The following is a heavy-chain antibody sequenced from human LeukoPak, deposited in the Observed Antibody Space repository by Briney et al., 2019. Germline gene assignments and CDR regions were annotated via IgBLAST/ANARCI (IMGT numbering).Heavy chain of an antibody. D-gene: IGHD3-22*01. Sequence: SETLSLTCAVYGGSFSGYYWRWSWIRQPPGKGLEWIGEINHSGSTNYNPSFESRVTISVDTSKNQFSLRLTSVTAADTAVYYCACDSSGYYHHDAFDIWGQGTMVTVSS. CDR1: GGSFSGYY. CDR2: INHSGST. J-gene: IGHJ3*02. CDR3: ACDSSGYYHHDAFDI. V-gene: IGHV4-34*01.